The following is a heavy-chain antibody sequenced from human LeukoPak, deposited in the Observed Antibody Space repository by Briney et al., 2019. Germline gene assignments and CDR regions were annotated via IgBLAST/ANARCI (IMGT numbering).Heavy chain of an antibody. D-gene: IGHD3-22*01. Sequence: GGSLRLSCAATGFTLSNHGMNWVRQAPGKGLEWVAFISYDGRNKYFVASVKGRFTISRDNSKNTLYLQMNSLRAEDTAVYYCARAGGTYYYDSSGYYPRPYYFDYWGQGTLVTVSS. CDR1: GFTLSNHG. V-gene: IGHV3-30*03. J-gene: IGHJ4*02. CDR2: ISYDGRNK. CDR3: ARAGGTYYYDSSGYYPRPYYFDY.